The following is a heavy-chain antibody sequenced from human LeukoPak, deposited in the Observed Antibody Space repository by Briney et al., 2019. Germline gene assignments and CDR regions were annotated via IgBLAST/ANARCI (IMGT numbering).Heavy chain of an antibody. V-gene: IGHV1-46*01. CDR1: GYTFTSYY. CDR2: INPSGGST. D-gene: IGHD1-14*01. CDR3: ARARARNGFDY. J-gene: IGHJ4*02. Sequence: ASVKVSCKASGYTFTSYYMHWVRQAPGQGLEWMGIINPSGGSTSYAQKFQGRATMTRDKSTSTVYMELSSLRSEDTAVYHCARARARNGFDYWGQGTLVTVSS.